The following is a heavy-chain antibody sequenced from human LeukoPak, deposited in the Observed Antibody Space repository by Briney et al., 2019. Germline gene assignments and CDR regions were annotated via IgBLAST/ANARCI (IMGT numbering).Heavy chain of an antibody. CDR1: GGSISSGGYS. CDR3: ARGWVLGWFDP. V-gene: IGHV4-30-4*07. D-gene: IGHD3-16*01. J-gene: IGHJ5*02. CDR2: IYYSGST. Sequence: PSETLSLTCAVSGGSISSGGYSWSWIRQPPGKGLEWIGYIYYSGSTYYNPSLKGRVTISVDTSKNQFSLKLSSVTAADTAVYYCARGWVLGWFDPWGQGTLVTVSS.